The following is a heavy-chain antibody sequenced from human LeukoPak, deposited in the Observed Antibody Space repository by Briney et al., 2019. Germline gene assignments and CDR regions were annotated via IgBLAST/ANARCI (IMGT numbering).Heavy chain of an antibody. V-gene: IGHV3-23*01. J-gene: IGHJ5*02. CDR3: AKDQRKKGITMVRGVIIPWFDP. D-gene: IGHD3-10*01. CDR1: GFTFSSYA. Sequence: PGGSLRLSCAASGFTFSSYAMSRVRQAPGKGLEWVSAISGSGGSTYYADSVKGRFTISRDNSKNTLYLQMNSLRAEDTAVYYCAKDQRKKGITMVRGVIIPWFDPWGQGTLVTVSS. CDR2: ISGSGGST.